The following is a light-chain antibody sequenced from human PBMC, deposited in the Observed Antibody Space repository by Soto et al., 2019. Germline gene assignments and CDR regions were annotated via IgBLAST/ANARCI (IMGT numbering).Light chain of an antibody. Sequence: QAVVTQPPSASGSPGQSVTIPCTGTSSDVGGYDHVSWYQQHPGKAPKLMIYEVTKRPAGVPDRFSGSKSGNTASLTVSGLQAEDEADYYCSSDAGSYTHVFGTGTKLTVL. CDR1: SSDVGGYDH. CDR3: SSDAGSYTHV. V-gene: IGLV2-8*01. CDR2: EVT. J-gene: IGLJ1*01.